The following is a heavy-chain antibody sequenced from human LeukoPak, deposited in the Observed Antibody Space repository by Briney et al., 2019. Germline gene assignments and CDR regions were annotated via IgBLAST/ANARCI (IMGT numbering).Heavy chain of an antibody. Sequence: GASVKVSCKASVYTFTSYDINWVRQATGQGLEWMGWMNPNSGNTGYAQKFQGRVTMTRNTSISTAYMELSSLRSEDTAVYYCARDRGGSGRAPESFQHWGQGTLVTVSS. CDR3: ARDRGGSGRAPESFQH. V-gene: IGHV1-8*01. CDR1: VYTFTSYD. CDR2: MNPNSGNT. D-gene: IGHD3-10*01. J-gene: IGHJ1*01.